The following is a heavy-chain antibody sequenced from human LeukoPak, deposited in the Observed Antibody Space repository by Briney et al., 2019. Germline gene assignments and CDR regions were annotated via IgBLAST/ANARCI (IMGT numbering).Heavy chain of an antibody. Sequence: GGSLRLSCAASGFTFSSSAMSWVRQAPGKGLEWVSAISNNGGYTYYADSVQGRFTISRDNSKNTLYLQMNSLRAEDTAVYYCARPTRPYYRYYFDYWGQGTLVTVSS. D-gene: IGHD1-26*01. CDR3: ARPTRPYYRYYFDY. J-gene: IGHJ4*02. V-gene: IGHV3-23*01. CDR2: ISNNGGYT. CDR1: GFTFSSSA.